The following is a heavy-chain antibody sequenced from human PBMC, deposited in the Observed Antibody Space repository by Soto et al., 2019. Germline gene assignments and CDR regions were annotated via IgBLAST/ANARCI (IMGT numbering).Heavy chain of an antibody. V-gene: IGHV1-24*01. D-gene: IGHD1-7*01. J-gene: IGHJ6*02. Sequence: ASVKVSCKVSGYSLTELSIHWVRQAPEKGLEWMGSFDPEDGQTINKQKFQDRATMTGDTSSDTGYMELSNLRSEDTAIYYCATSLELPLGVDIWGQGTTVTVSS. CDR2: FDPEDGQT. CDR3: ATSLELPLGVDI. CDR1: GYSLTELS.